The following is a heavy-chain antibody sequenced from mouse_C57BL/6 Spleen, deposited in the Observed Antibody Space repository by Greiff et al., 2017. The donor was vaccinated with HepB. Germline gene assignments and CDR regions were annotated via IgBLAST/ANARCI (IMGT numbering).Heavy chain of an antibody. V-gene: IGHV1-50*01. CDR3: ARSGAAGCFDV. D-gene: IGHD1-3*01. CDR2: IDPSDSYT. J-gene: IGHJ1*03. CDR1: GYTFTSYW. Sequence: VQLQQSGAELVKPGASVKLSCKASGYTFTSYWMQWVKQRPGQGLEWIGEIDPSDSYTNYNQKFKGKATLTVDTSSSTAYMQLSRLTSEDSAVYDCARSGAAGCFDVWGTGTTVTVSS.